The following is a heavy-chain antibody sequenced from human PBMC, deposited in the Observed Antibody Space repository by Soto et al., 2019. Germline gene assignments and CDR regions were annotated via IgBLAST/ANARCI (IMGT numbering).Heavy chain of an antibody. J-gene: IGHJ6*02. CDR1: GFTFSSYG. V-gene: IGHV3-30*18. CDR3: AKWQWLVRGASIFYYYYYGMDV. CDR2: ISYDGSNK. D-gene: IGHD6-19*01. Sequence: PGGSLRLSCAAYGFTFSSYGMHWVRQAPGKGLEWVAVISYDGSNKYYADSVKGRFTISRDNSKNTLYLQMNSLRAEDTAVYYCAKWQWLVRGASIFYYYYYGMDVWGQGTTVTVSS.